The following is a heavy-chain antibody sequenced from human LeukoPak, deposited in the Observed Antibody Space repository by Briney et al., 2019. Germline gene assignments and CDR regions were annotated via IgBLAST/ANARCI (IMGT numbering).Heavy chain of an antibody. D-gene: IGHD3-22*01. CDR3: ARFNYYDSSGYYTPGSYYFDY. J-gene: IGHJ4*02. CDR1: GGSISSYY. Sequence: SETLSLTCTVSGGSISSYYWSWIRQPPGKGLEWLGYIYYSGSTNYNPSLKSRVTISVDTSKNQFSLKLSSVTAADTAVYYCARFNYYDSSGYYTPGSYYFDYWGQGTLVTVSS. V-gene: IGHV4-59*01. CDR2: IYYSGST.